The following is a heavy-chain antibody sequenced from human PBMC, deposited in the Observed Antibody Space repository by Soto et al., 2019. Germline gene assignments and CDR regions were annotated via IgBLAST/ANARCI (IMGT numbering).Heavy chain of an antibody. J-gene: IGHJ5*02. CDR2: IYYSGST. CDR3: ARAGAAAGNWFDP. Sequence: PSETLSLTSAVSGDTISICDYYWSWIRQPPGKGLEWIGYIYYSGSTYYNPSLKSRVTISVDTSKNQFSLKLSSVTAADTAVYYCARAGAAAGNWFDPWGQGTLVTVSS. CDR1: GDTISICDYY. V-gene: IGHV4-30-4*01. D-gene: IGHD6-13*01.